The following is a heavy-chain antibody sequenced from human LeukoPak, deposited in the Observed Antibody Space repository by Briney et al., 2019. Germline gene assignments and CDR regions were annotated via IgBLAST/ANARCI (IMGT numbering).Heavy chain of an antibody. CDR1: GYTFTGYY. Sequence: ASVKVPCKASGYTFTGYYIHWVRRAPGQGLEWMGWINPNSGGTNYAHKFQGRVTMTRDTSISTAYMELSRLRSDDTAVYYCASGLLWFGEFASTVSFRMDVWGKGTTVTISS. D-gene: IGHD3-10*01. J-gene: IGHJ6*03. CDR3: ASGLLWFGEFASTVSFRMDV. V-gene: IGHV1-2*02. CDR2: INPNSGGT.